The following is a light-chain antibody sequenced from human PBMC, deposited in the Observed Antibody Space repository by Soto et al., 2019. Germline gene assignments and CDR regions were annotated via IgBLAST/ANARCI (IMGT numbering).Light chain of an antibody. V-gene: IGLV2-8*01. CDR2: EVT. Sequence: QSALTQPPSASGSLGQSVTISCTGTSSDVGAYNYVSWYQQHPGKAPKLMIYEVTRRPSGVPDRFSGSKSGNTASLTISGLQAEDEADYYCSSYTSSSTLVFGGGTKLTVL. J-gene: IGLJ2*01. CDR3: SSYTSSSTLV. CDR1: SSDVGAYNY.